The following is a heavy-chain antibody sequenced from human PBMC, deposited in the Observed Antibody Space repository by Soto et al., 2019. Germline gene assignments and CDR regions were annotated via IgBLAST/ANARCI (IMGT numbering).Heavy chain of an antibody. Sequence: GGSLRLSCAASGFTFSTYAMGWVRQAPGKGLEWVSGISGSGGSTYYADSGKGRFTISRDNSKNTLYLQMNGLRAEETAVYYCAKAYEVYYYDSSGYDYFDYWGQGTLVTVSS. CDR3: AKAYEVYYYDSSGYDYFDY. CDR1: GFTFSTYA. D-gene: IGHD3-22*01. CDR2: ISGSGGST. V-gene: IGHV3-23*01. J-gene: IGHJ4*02.